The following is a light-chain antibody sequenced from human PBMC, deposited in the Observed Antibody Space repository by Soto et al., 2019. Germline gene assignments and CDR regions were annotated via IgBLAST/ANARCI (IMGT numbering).Light chain of an antibody. Sequence: DIVFTHAPAKLSLSQLERANLSLIASQSVSSYLAWYQQKPGQFPRLLIYDASNRATGIPARFSGSGSGTDFTLTISSLEPEDFAVYYCQKRSNWLINCGKGQRRAIK. CDR2: DAS. CDR3: QKRSNWLIN. J-gene: IGKJ5*01. CDR1: QSVSSY. V-gene: IGKV3-11*01.